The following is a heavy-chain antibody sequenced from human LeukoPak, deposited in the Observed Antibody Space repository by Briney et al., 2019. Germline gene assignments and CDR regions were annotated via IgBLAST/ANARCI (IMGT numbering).Heavy chain of an antibody. CDR2: INSDGSST. CDR1: GFTSSSYW. CDR3: ARDEDYDFWSGYYGY. D-gene: IGHD3-3*01. Sequence: PGGSLRLSCAASGFTSSSYWMHWVRQAPGKGLVWVSRINSDGSSTSYADSVKGRFTISRDNAKNTLYLQMNSLRAEDTAVYYCARDEDYDFWSGYYGYWGQGTLVTVSS. J-gene: IGHJ4*02. V-gene: IGHV3-74*01.